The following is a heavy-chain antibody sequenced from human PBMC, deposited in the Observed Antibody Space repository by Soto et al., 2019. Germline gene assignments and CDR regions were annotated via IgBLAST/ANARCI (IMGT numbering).Heavy chain of an antibody. CDR3: ARISYSSSWYDVDY. CDR2: IDWDDDK. Sequence: SGPTLVNPTQTLTLTCTFSGFSLSTSGMCVSWIRQPPGKALEWLALIDWDDDKYYSTSLKTRLTISKDTSKNQVVLTMTNMDPVDTATYYCARISYSSSWYDVDYWGQGTRVTVSS. D-gene: IGHD6-13*01. CDR1: GFSLSTSGMC. V-gene: IGHV2-70*01. J-gene: IGHJ4*02.